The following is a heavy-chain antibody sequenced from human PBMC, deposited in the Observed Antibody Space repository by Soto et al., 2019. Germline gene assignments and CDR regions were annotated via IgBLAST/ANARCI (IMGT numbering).Heavy chain of an antibody. CDR2: IVVGSGNT. CDR3: AATSQDYYYYYGMDV. Sequence: SVKVSCKASGFTFTSSAMQWVRQARGQRLEWIGWIVVGSGNTNYAQKFQERVTITRDMSTSTAYMELSSLRSEDTAVYYCAATSQDYYYYYGMDVWGQGTTVTVSS. V-gene: IGHV1-58*02. J-gene: IGHJ6*02. CDR1: GFTFTSSA.